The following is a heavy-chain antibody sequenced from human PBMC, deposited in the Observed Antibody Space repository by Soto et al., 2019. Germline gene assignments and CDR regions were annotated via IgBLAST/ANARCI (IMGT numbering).Heavy chain of an antibody. CDR1: GGSITSSSYY. V-gene: IGHV4-39*07. CDR2: IYHSGST. Sequence: SETLSLTCTVSGGSITSSSYYWGWIRQPPGKGLEWIGNIYHSGSTYYNPSLKSRVTISVDRSKNQFSLKLSSVTAADTAVYYCASGLVTTLHYWGQGTLVTVSS. D-gene: IGHD4-17*01. J-gene: IGHJ4*02. CDR3: ASGLVTTLHY.